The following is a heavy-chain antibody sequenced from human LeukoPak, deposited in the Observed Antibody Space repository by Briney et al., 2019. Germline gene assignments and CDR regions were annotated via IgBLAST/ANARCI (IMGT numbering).Heavy chain of an antibody. D-gene: IGHD3-3*01. CDR2: INHSGST. V-gene: IGHV4-34*01. CDR3: ARAWYYDFWSGYYTSLYYFDY. J-gene: IGHJ4*02. CDR1: GGSFSGYY. Sequence: SETLSLTCAVYGGSFSGYYWSWIRQPPGKGLEWIGEINHSGSTNYNPSLKSRVTISVDTSKNQFPLKLSSVTAADTAVYYCARAWYYDFWSGYYTSLYYFDYWGQGTLVTVSS.